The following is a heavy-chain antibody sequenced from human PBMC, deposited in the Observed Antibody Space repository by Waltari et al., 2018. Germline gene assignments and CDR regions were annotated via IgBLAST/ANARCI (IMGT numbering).Heavy chain of an antibody. CDR2: ISYDGSNK. D-gene: IGHD1-26*01. Sequence: QVQLVESGGGVVQPGRSLSLSCAASGFTFSSYAMHWVRQAPGKGLEWVAVISYDGSNKYYADSVKGRFTISRDNSKNTLYLQMNSLRAEDTAVYYCAREPTSNLGSYSGFDYWGQGTLVTVSS. V-gene: IGHV3-30*01. J-gene: IGHJ4*02. CDR3: AREPTSNLGSYSGFDY. CDR1: GFTFSSYA.